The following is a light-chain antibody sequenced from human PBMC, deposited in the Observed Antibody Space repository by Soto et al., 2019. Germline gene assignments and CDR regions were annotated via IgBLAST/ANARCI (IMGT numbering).Light chain of an antibody. CDR1: QSISSW. V-gene: IGKV1-5*01. Sequence: DSQMTQSASALSASVGDRVTITCRASQSISSWLAWYQQKPGKAPKLLIYDASSLESGVPSRFSGSGSGTEFTLTISSLQPDDFATYYCQQYNSYSTFGQGTKV. J-gene: IGKJ1*01. CDR2: DAS. CDR3: QQYNSYST.